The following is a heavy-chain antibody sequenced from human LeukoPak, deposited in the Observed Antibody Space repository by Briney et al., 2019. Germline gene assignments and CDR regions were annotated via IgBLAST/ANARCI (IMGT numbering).Heavy chain of an antibody. Sequence: PSETLSLTCTVSGGSISSYYWSWIRQPPGKGLEWIGYIYYSGSTYYNPSLKSRVTISVDTSKKQFSLRLSSVTAADTAVYYCARSYCSSTSCYAVGAFDIWGQGTLVTVSS. D-gene: IGHD2-2*01. CDR1: GGSISSYY. CDR3: ARSYCSSTSCYAVGAFDI. V-gene: IGHV4-59*08. CDR2: IYYSGST. J-gene: IGHJ3*02.